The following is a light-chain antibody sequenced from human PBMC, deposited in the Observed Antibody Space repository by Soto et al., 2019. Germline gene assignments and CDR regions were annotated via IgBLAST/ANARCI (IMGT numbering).Light chain of an antibody. CDR2: VNSDGSH. J-gene: IGLJ2*01. Sequence: QLVLTQSPSASASLGASVKLTCTLSSGHSSYPIAWHQQQPEKGPRYLMKVNSDGSHSKGDGIPDRFSGSTSGAERYLTISSLQSEDEADYYCQTWGTGIVVFGGGTQLTVL. V-gene: IGLV4-69*01. CDR1: SGHSSYP. CDR3: QTWGTGIVV.